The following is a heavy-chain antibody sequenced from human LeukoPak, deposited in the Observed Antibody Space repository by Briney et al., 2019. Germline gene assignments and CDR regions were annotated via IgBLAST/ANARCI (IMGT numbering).Heavy chain of an antibody. Sequence: SETLSLTCTVSGGSISSSTYYWGWIRQPPGKGLEWIGAIYYTGTTYYDPSLRSRVTISVDTSKNHFSLKLSSVTAADTALYYCASAPRQGSIGGLDYWGQGTLVTVSS. V-gene: IGHV4-39*02. CDR2: IYYTGTT. J-gene: IGHJ4*02. CDR1: GGSISSSTYY. D-gene: IGHD3-16*01. CDR3: ASAPRQGSIGGLDY.